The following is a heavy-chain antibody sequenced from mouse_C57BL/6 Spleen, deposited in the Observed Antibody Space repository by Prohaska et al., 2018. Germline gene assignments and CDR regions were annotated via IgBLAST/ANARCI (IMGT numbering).Heavy chain of an antibody. CDR3: ARSIGTTVVGDFDY. CDR2: IDPSDSYT. Sequence: SVKLSCKASGYTFTSYWMQWVKQRPGQGLEWIGEIDPSDSYTNDNQKFKGKATLTVDTSSSTADMQLSSLTSEDSAVYYCARSIGTTVVGDFDYWGQGTTLTVSS. V-gene: IGHV1-50*01. D-gene: IGHD1-1*01. J-gene: IGHJ2*01. CDR1: GYTFTSYW.